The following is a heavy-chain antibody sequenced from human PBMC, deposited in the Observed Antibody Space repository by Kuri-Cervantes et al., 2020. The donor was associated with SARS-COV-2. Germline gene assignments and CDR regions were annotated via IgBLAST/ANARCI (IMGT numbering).Heavy chain of an antibody. CDR3: AKDLGRPNWFDP. CDR1: GFTFSDYY. J-gene: IGHJ5*02. CDR2: ISGSGSST. V-gene: IGHV3-23*01. Sequence: GEALKISCAASGFTFSDYYMSWIRQAPGEGLEWVSAISGSGSSTYYADSVKGRFTISRDNSKNTLYLQMNSLRAEDTAVYYCAKDLGRPNWFDPWGQGTLVTVSS.